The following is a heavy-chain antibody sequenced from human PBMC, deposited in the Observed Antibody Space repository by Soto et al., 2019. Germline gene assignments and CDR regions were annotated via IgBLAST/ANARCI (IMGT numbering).Heavy chain of an antibody. CDR1: GDSVSSNRAA. CDR2: TYLRSQWFN. J-gene: IGHJ4*02. V-gene: IGHV6-1*01. Sequence: SQTLSLTCAISGDSVSSNRAAWIWIRQSPSRGLEWLGRTYLRSQWFNDYAESVKSRITINPDTSKNQFSLQLNSVTPEDTAVYYCARESPKDHFDYWGQGTLVTVSS. CDR3: ARESPKDHFDY.